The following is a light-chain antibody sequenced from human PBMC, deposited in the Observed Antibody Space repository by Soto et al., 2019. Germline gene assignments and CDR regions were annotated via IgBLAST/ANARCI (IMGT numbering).Light chain of an antibody. J-gene: IGKJ2*01. Sequence: EIVMTQSPATLSVSPGERATLSCRASQSVSNNLAWFQQKPGQAPRLLISSVSIRATGIPARFSGSGSGTEFTLTINGLQSEDFAVYYCQQYDNWPFTFGQGTKLEI. CDR2: SVS. CDR3: QQYDNWPFT. CDR1: QSVSNN. V-gene: IGKV3D-15*01.